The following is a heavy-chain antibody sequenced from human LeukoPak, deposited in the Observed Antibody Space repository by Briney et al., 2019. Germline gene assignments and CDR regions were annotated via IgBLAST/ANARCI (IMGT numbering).Heavy chain of an antibody. CDR2: INTSGSST. V-gene: IGHV3-74*03. CDR1: GFTFSEYW. Sequence: PGGSLRLSCAASGFTFSEYWMHWVRQVPGKGLVWVSRINTSGSSTTYAESVKGRFTISRDNAKNTLYLQMDSLRAEDTGVYYCARSNHADDFWGQGTLLTVSS. J-gene: IGHJ4*02. CDR3: ARSNHADDF. D-gene: IGHD1-14*01.